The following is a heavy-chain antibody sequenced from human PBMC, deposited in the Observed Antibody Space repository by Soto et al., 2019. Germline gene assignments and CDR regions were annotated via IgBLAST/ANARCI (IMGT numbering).Heavy chain of an antibody. V-gene: IGHV4-59*01. Sequence: PSETLSLTCTVSGGSISSYYWSWIRQPPGKGLEWIGYIYYSGSTNYNPSLKSRVTISVDTSKNQFSLKLSSVTAADTAVYYCARVLASSGWYGGHDAFDIWGQGTMVTVSS. CDR1: GGSISSYY. J-gene: IGHJ3*02. D-gene: IGHD6-19*01. CDR2: IYYSGST. CDR3: ARVLASSGWYGGHDAFDI.